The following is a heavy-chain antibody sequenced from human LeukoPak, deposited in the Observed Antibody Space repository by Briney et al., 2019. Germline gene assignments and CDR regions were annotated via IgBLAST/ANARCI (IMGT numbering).Heavy chain of an antibody. J-gene: IGHJ4*02. CDR3: TRGSGIYQFDY. CDR1: GFTFSSFW. D-gene: IGHD1-26*01. Sequence: GGSLRLSCAASGFTFSSFWMYWVRHGRGRGLVWVSRINSDGSSTTYADSVKGRSTISRDNAQNTLYLQMNSLRAEDTAVYYCTRGSGIYQFDYWGQGTLVTVSS. CDR2: INSDGSST. V-gene: IGHV3-74*01.